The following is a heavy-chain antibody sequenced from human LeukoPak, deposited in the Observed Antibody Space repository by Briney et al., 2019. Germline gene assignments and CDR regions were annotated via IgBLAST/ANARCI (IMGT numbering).Heavy chain of an antibody. CDR3: ATASQDYGGNSELYWFDP. CDR1: GYTLTELS. CDR2: FDPEDGET. V-gene: IGHV1-24*01. Sequence: ASVKVSCKVSGYTLTELSMHWVRQAPGKGLEWMGGFDPEDGETIYAQKFQGRVTMTEDTSTDTAYMELSSLRSEDTAVYYCATASQDYGGNSELYWFDPWGQGTLVTVSS. J-gene: IGHJ5*02. D-gene: IGHD4-23*01.